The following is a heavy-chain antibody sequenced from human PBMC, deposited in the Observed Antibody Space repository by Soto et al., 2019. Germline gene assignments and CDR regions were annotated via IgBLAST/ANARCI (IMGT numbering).Heavy chain of an antibody. V-gene: IGHV4-59*08. CDR2: IYYSGST. CDR3: ARHGRLGYYYFDY. J-gene: IGHJ4*02. D-gene: IGHD3-22*01. Sequence: SETLSLTCTVSGGSISSYYWSWIRQPPGKGLEWIGYIYYSGSTNYIPSLKSRVTISVDTSKNQFSLKLSSVTAADTAVYYCARHGRLGYYYFDYWGQGTLVTVSS. CDR1: GGSISSYY.